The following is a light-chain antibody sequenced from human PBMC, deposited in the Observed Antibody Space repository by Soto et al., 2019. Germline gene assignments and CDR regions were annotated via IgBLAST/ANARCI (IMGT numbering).Light chain of an antibody. CDR1: QSVSSN. Sequence: EIVMTQSPAILSVSPWERATLSWRASQSVSSNLAWFQQKPGQAPRLLIHGASNRATDIPDRFSGRGSGTDFTLTISRLEPEDFAVYYCQQYGSSPHSSTFGQGTRLEIK. V-gene: IGKV3-20*01. CDR2: GAS. CDR3: QQYGSSPHSST. J-gene: IGKJ5*01.